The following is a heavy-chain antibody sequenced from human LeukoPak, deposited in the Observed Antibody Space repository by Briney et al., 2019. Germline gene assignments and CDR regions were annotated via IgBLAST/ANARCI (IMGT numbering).Heavy chain of an antibody. CDR2: ISWNTDRI. V-gene: IGHV3-9*01. Sequence: PGRSLRLSCAASGFEFDDYAMHWFRQAPGKGLEWVSGISWNTDRIGYVDSVKGRFTISRDDAKNSLYLQMNSLRDEDTALYYCAKAHQWLVNVFDHWGQGTLVTVSS. CDR3: AKAHQWLVNVFDH. J-gene: IGHJ4*02. CDR1: GFEFDDYA. D-gene: IGHD6-19*01.